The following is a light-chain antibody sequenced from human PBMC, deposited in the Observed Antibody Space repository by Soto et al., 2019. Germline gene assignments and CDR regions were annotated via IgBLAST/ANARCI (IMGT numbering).Light chain of an antibody. J-gene: IGKJ5*01. CDR2: GAS. V-gene: IGKV3-15*01. CDR1: QGVATT. CDR3: QQYNNWPPIT. Sequence: IVMTQSPASLSVSPGESVTLSCRASQGVATTLAWYRQQPGQAPRLLIYGASTRATGIPARFSGSGSGTEFTLTISSLQSEDFAVYYCQQYNNWPPITFGQGTRLEIK.